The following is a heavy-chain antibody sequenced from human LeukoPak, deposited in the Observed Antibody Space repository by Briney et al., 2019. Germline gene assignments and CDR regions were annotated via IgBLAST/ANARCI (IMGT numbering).Heavy chain of an antibody. CDR2: IIPILGMA. CDR3: ARAVRSDGDYYYYYMDV. D-gene: IGHD4-17*01. CDR1: GGTFSSYT. J-gene: IGHJ6*03. Sequence: SVKVSCKASGGTFSSYTISWVRQAPGQGLEWMGRIIPILGMANYAQKFQGRVTITADKSTSTAYMELSSLRSEDTAVYYCARAVRSDGDYYYYYMDVWGKGTTVTVSS. V-gene: IGHV1-69*02.